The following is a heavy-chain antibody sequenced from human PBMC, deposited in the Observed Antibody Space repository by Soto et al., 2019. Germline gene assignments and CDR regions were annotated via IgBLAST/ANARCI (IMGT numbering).Heavy chain of an antibody. CDR2: ISGSGAST. V-gene: IGHV3-23*01. J-gene: IGHJ4*02. Sequence: EMQLLESGGGLVQPGGSLRLSCAASGFTFSNFAMSWVRQAPGKGLEWVSLISGSGASTSYADSVKGRFTVSRDNSKNTLYLQMNTLSADDTAVYYCAIDRSYSSDWAVTPFDYWGQGTLVTVSS. CDR1: GFTFSNFA. D-gene: IGHD6-19*01. CDR3: AIDRSYSSDWAVTPFDY.